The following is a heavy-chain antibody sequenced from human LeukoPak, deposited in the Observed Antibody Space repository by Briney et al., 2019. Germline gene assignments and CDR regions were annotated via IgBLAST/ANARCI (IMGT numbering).Heavy chain of an antibody. CDR3: ARLSKDTVVLPAAIAHYLDY. Sequence: SETLSLTCTVSGGSISGYYWSWIRQPPGKGLQFIGYIHYTGSTNYNPSLESRVTLSVDTSKNQFSLKLRSVTAADTAVYYCARLSKDTVVLPAAIAHYLDYWGQGTLVTVSS. V-gene: IGHV4-59*08. J-gene: IGHJ4*02. CDR2: IHYTGST. CDR1: GGSISGYY. D-gene: IGHD2-2*02.